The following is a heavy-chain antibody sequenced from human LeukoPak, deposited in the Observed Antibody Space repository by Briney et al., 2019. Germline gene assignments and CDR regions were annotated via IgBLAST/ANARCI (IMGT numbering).Heavy chain of an antibody. CDR2: INWNGGST. D-gene: IGHD5-12*01. J-gene: IGHJ6*03. Sequence: GGSLRLSCAASGFTFDDYGMSWVRQAPGKGLEWVSGINWNGGSTGYADSVKGRFTISRDNAKNSLYLQMNSLRAEDTAVYYCARDRNSGYDWAWWSYYYYMDVWGKGTTVTVSS. CDR1: GFTFDDYG. V-gene: IGHV3-20*04. CDR3: ARDRNSGYDWAWWSYYYYMDV.